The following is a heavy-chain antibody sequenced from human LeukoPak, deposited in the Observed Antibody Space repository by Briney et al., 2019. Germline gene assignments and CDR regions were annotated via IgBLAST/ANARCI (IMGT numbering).Heavy chain of an antibody. J-gene: IGHJ4*02. Sequence: SQTLSLTCAVSGDSVSSNSAAWNWIRQSPSRGLEWLGRTYYRSTWLIDYAGSLKSRISINPDTSKNQFSLQLNSVTPEDTAVYFCAREPHGSGLLFDYWGRGTLVTVTS. V-gene: IGHV6-1*01. CDR3: AREPHGSGLLFDY. D-gene: IGHD6-19*01. CDR1: GDSVSSNSAA. CDR2: TYYRSTWLI.